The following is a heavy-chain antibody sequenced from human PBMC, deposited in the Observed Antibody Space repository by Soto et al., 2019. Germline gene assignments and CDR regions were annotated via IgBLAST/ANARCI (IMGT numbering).Heavy chain of an antibody. Sequence: QVQLQQWGAGLLKPSETLSLTCAVYGGSFSGYYWSWIRQPPGKGLEWIGEINHSGSTNYNPSLKSRVTISVDTSKNQFSLKLGSVTAADTAVYYCARDMVRGLGAFDIWGQGTMVTVSS. CDR3: ARDMVRGLGAFDI. J-gene: IGHJ3*02. CDR2: INHSGST. D-gene: IGHD3-10*01. CDR1: GGSFSGYY. V-gene: IGHV4-34*01.